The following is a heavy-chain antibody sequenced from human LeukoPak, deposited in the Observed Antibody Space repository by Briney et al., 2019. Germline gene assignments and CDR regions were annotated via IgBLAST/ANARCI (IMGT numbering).Heavy chain of an antibody. D-gene: IGHD5-18*01. Sequence: SQTLSLTCTVSGGSISSSSYYWGWLRQPPGKGLEWIGSIYYSGSTYYNPSLKSRVTISVDTSKNQFSLQLCSVTAADTAVYYCARAHYVHKARTTNAFDLWGQGTMVSVSS. CDR2: IYYSGST. J-gene: IGHJ3*01. V-gene: IGHV4-39*01. CDR3: ARAHYVHKARTTNAFDL. CDR1: GGSISSSSYY.